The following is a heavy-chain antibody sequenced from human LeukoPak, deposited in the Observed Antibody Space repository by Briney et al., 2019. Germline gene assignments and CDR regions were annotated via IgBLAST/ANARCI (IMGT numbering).Heavy chain of an antibody. D-gene: IGHD4-17*01. J-gene: IGHJ5*01. V-gene: IGHV3-7*01. CDR3: AKVDDYGWFDS. CDR1: GFTFISYW. Sequence: PGGSLRLSCAASGFTFISYWMGWLRQAPGKGLEWVANIKVDGSEIYYVDSVKGRFTISRDNAKNSLYLQVSSLRAEDTAVYYCAKVDDYGWFDSWGQGTLVTVSP. CDR2: IKVDGSEI.